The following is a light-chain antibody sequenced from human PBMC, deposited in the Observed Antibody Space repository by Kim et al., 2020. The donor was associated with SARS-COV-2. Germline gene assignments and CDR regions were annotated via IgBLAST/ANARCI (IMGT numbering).Light chain of an antibody. J-gene: IGKJ4*01. V-gene: IGKV3-20*01. Sequence: PPGEGATLSCRASKSGRSVFLAWYQQKPGQAPRLLIHTASNRDTGTPDRFSGSGSGTGFTLTISRLEPEDFAVYYCQQYATSPLTFGGGTKVDIK. CDR3: QQYATSPLT. CDR2: TAS. CDR1: KSGRSVF.